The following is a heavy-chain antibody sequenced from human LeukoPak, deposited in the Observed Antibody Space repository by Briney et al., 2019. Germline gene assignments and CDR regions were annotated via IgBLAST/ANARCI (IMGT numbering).Heavy chain of an antibody. J-gene: IGHJ4*02. V-gene: IGHV4-34*01. CDR3: ARPYSRSITMVRGGFDY. D-gene: IGHD3-10*01. CDR1: GGSFSGYY. Sequence: SETLSLTCAVYGGSFSGYYWSWIRQPPGKGLEWIGEINHSGSTNYNPSLKSRVTISVDTSKNQFSLKLSSVTAADTAVYYCARPYSRSITMVRGGFDYWGQGTLVTVSS. CDR2: INHSGST.